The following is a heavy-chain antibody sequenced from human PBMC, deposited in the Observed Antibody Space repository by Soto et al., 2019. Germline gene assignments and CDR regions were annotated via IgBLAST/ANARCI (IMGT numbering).Heavy chain of an antibody. J-gene: IGHJ4*02. CDR2: INAGNGNT. Sequence: GASVKVSCKASGYTFTSYAMHWVRQAPGQRLEWMGWINAGNGNTKYSQKFQGRVTITRDTSASTAYMELSSLRSEDTAVYYCARWGGVDTSPFFDYWGQGTLVTVSS. V-gene: IGHV1-3*01. CDR3: ARWGGVDTSPFFDY. D-gene: IGHD3-3*01. CDR1: GYTFTSYA.